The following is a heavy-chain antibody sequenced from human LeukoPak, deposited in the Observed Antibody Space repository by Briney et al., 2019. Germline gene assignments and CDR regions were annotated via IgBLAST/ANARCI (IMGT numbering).Heavy chain of an antibody. D-gene: IGHD3-10*01. CDR1: GFTFRSYA. V-gene: IGHV3-23*01. J-gene: IGHJ4*02. CDR3: AKDGEI. Sequence: GGSLRLSCAASGFTFRSYAMSWVRQAPGKGLEWVSGTSGSGGSTYYADSVKGRFTISRDNSKNTLYVQMNSLRAADTGVYYCAKDGEIWGQGTLVTVSS. CDR2: TSGSGGST.